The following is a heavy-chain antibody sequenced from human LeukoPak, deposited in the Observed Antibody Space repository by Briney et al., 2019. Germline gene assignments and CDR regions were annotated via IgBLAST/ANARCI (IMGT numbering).Heavy chain of an antibody. Sequence: GGSLRLSCAASGFTFGSYTMSWVRQAPGKGLEWVSTIYTTHFTYHADSVKGRFTVSRDDSKNTLYLQMNSLRAEDTALYYCAKDYLKGNGIYDAFDVWGQGTMVTVSS. J-gene: IGHJ3*01. V-gene: IGHV3-23*01. CDR2: IYTTHFT. D-gene: IGHD1-26*01. CDR1: GFTFGSYT. CDR3: AKDYLKGNGIYDAFDV.